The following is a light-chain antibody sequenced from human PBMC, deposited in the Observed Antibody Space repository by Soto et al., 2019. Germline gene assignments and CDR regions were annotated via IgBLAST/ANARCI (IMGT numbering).Light chain of an antibody. Sequence: EIVLTQSPGTLSLSPGERAILSCRASQSLSSSFLAWYQQKPGQAPRLLIYSSSNRATGIPDRFSGGGSGTDFTLTISRLEPADFAVYYCQQYGRSPLTFGGETKVEIK. CDR3: QQYGRSPLT. V-gene: IGKV3-20*01. J-gene: IGKJ4*01. CDR2: SSS. CDR1: QSLSSSF.